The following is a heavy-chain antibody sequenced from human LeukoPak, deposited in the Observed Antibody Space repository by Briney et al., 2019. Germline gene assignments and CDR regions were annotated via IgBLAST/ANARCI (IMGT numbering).Heavy chain of an antibody. V-gene: IGHV4-59*01. Sequence: SGTLSLTCTVSGGSISNYYWSWIRQPPGKGPEWIGYIYYSGSTNYNPSLKSRVTISVDTSKNQFPLNLTSVTAADTAVYFCAREDGYNSVDYWGQGTLVTVSS. J-gene: IGHJ4*02. CDR2: IYYSGST. CDR1: GGSISNYY. CDR3: AREDGYNSVDY. D-gene: IGHD5-24*01.